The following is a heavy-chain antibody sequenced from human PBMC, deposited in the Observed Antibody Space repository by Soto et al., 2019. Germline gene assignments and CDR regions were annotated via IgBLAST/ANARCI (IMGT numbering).Heavy chain of an antibody. V-gene: IGHV4-34*01. CDR3: ARGLKLWFGELSRRGGYYYYMDV. Sequence: QVQLQQWGAGLLKPSETLSLTCAVYGGSFSGYQWSWIRQTPGKGLEWIGEINDSGNINYNPSLKGRVTLFLDTPKKQISLKLSSVTAADSAVYFCARGLKLWFGELSRRGGYYYYMDVWGKGTTVTVSS. D-gene: IGHD3-10*01. J-gene: IGHJ6*03. CDR1: GGSFSGYQ. CDR2: INDSGNI.